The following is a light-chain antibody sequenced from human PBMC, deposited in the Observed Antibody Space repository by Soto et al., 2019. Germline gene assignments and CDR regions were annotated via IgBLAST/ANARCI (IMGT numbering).Light chain of an antibody. V-gene: IGKV3-15*01. CDR1: QSVRTK. CDR3: HQYNSWPPIT. Sequence: EIVMTQSPGTLSVSPGEGATLFCRASQSVRTKLAWYQQRAGQAPRLLMYGASTRATGIPDRFSGSGSGTEFTLTISRLQSEDFAVYYCHQYNSWPPITFGQGTRLEIK. J-gene: IGKJ5*01. CDR2: GAS.